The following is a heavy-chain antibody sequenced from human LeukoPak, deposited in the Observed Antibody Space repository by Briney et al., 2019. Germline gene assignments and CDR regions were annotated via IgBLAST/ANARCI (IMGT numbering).Heavy chain of an antibody. D-gene: IGHD1-1*01. J-gene: IGHJ3*02. CDR1: GGSISSYY. Sequence: SETLSLTCTVSGGSISSYYWSWIRQPAGKGLECIGRIYTSGSTNYNPSLKSRVTMSVDTSKNQFSLKLSSVTAADTAVYYCAVGTTGTTSVFDAFDIWGQGTMVTVSS. V-gene: IGHV4-4*07. CDR3: AVGTTGTTSVFDAFDI. CDR2: IYTSGST.